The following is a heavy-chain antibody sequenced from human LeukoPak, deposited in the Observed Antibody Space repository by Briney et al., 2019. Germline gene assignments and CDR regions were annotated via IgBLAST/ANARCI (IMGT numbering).Heavy chain of an antibody. CDR1: GGSFSGYY. Sequence: SETLSLTCAVYGGSFSGYYWSWIRQPPGKGLEWIGEINHSGSTNYNPSLKSRVTISVDTSKNQFSLKLSSVAAADTAVYYCARDSEWLGECFDYWGQGTLVTVSS. D-gene: IGHD3-16*01. CDR3: ARDSEWLGECFDY. CDR2: INHSGST. V-gene: IGHV4-34*01. J-gene: IGHJ4*02.